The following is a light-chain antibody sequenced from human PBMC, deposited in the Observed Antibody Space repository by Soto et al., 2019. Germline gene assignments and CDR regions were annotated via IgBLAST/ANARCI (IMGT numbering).Light chain of an antibody. V-gene: IGKV3-20*01. CDR3: QQYGSSLWT. Sequence: EIVLTQSPDTLSLSPGERGTLSCRASQSVTSNNLAWYQQKVGQAPTLLIYGASSRATGIPDRFSGSGSGTDFTLTISRLETEDVAVYYCQQYGSSLWTFGQGTKVEIK. J-gene: IGKJ1*01. CDR1: QSVTSNN. CDR2: GAS.